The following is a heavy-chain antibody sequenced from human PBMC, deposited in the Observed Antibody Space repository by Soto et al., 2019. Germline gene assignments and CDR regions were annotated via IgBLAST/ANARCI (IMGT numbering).Heavy chain of an antibody. CDR1: GFTFSSYG. CDR2: ISYEGSNK. CDR3: AKAEWELLPPEYY. D-gene: IGHD1-26*01. J-gene: IGHJ4*02. Sequence: QVQLVESGGGVVQPGRSLRLSCAASGFTFSSYGMHWVRQAPGKGLEWVAVISYEGSNKYYADSVKGRFTISRDNSKNTLYLQMNSLRAEDTAVYYCAKAEWELLPPEYYWGQGTLVTVSS. V-gene: IGHV3-30*18.